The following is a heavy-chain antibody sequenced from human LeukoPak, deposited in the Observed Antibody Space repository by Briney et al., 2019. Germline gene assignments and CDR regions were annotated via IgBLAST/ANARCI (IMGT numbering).Heavy chain of an antibody. CDR2: ITSSSSYV. J-gene: IGHJ6*03. V-gene: IGHV3-21*01. D-gene: IGHD3-10*01. CDR3: ARSLRVRGVPDYMDV. Sequence: GGSLRLSCEASGFTFSTYNMNWVRQAPGKRLEWVSSITSSSSYVFYADSVKGRFTISRDNAKNSLYLQMNSLRAEDTAVYYCARSLRVRGVPDYMDVWGKGTTVTISS. CDR1: GFTFSTYN.